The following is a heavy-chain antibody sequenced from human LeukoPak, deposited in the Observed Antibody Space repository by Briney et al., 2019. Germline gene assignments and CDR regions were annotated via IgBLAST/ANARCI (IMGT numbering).Heavy chain of an antibody. CDR1: GGTFSSYA. D-gene: IGHD2-2*02. Sequence: SVKVSCKASGGTFSSYAISWVRQAPGRGLEWMGGIIPIFGTANYAQKFQGRVTITTDESTSTAYMELSSLRSEDTAVYYCARSEVDCSSTSCYTWYFDLWGRGTLVTVSS. J-gene: IGHJ2*01. CDR3: ARSEVDCSSTSCYTWYFDL. CDR2: IIPIFGTA. V-gene: IGHV1-69*05.